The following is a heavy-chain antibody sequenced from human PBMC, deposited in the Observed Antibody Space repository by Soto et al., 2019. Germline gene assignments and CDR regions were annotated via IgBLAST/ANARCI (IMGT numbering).Heavy chain of an antibody. Sequence: GGSLRLSCAASGFTFSSYAMHWVRQAPGKGLEWVAVISYDGSNKYYADSVKGRFTISRDNSKNTLYLQMNSLRAEDTAVYYCAREGSVLRYLEWLPRQNYYYGMDVWGQGPTVTVSS. V-gene: IGHV3-30-3*01. D-gene: IGHD3-3*01. J-gene: IGHJ6*02. CDR1: GFTFSSYA. CDR2: ISYDGSNK. CDR3: AREGSVLRYLEWLPRQNYYYGMDV.